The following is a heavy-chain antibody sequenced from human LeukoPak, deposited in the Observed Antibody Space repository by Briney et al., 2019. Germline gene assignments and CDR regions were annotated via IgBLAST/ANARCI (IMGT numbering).Heavy chain of an antibody. CDR3: ARDPGGSMIVVPGPGY. CDR1: GGTFSSYA. J-gene: IGHJ4*02. CDR2: INPSGGST. Sequence: ASVKVSCKASGGTFSSYAISWVRQAPGQGLEWMGIINPSGGSTSYAQKFQGRVTMTRDTSTSTVYMELSSLRSEDTAVYYCARDPGGSMIVVPGPGYWGQGTLVTVSS. V-gene: IGHV1-46*01. D-gene: IGHD3-22*01.